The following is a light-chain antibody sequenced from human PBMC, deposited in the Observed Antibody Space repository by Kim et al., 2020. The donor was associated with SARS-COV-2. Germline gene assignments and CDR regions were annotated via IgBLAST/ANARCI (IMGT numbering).Light chain of an antibody. CDR3: QQLNSYLA. Sequence: IQSTQSPSSLSASVGDRVTIACRASQGISTFLAWYQQKPGKAPKLLIYAASTLQTGVPSRFSGSGSGTYFTLTISSLQPEDFAIYYCQQLNSYLAFGGGTKVDIK. CDR1: QGISTF. J-gene: IGKJ4*01. CDR2: AAS. V-gene: IGKV1-9*01.